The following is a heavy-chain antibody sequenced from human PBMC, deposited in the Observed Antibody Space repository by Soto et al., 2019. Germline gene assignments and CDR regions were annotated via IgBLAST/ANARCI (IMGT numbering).Heavy chain of an antibody. J-gene: IGHJ4*02. D-gene: IGHD6-13*01. CDR2: ISADSGEP. Sequence: GASVKVSCKASGFSSSTYAFSWVRRAPGQGLEWMGLISADSGEPRYAQQFQGRVAMTTDTSTRTAYMELRGLTSDDTAVYYCGVSAGLDFWGQGTRVTAPQ. CDR1: GFSSSTYA. V-gene: IGHV1-18*01. CDR3: GVSAGLDF.